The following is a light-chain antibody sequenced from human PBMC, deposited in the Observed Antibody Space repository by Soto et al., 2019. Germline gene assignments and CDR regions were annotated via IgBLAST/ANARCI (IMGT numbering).Light chain of an antibody. J-gene: IGLJ3*02. Sequence: QSALTQPASVSGSPGQSITISCTGTSSDVGAYNYVSWYQQHPGKAPKLMIYEVSNRPSGVSNRFSGSKSCNTAPLTISGLQVVDEADYHCSSYTRSGTLVFGGGTKVTVL. V-gene: IGLV2-14*01. CDR3: SSYTRSGTLV. CDR2: EVS. CDR1: SSDVGAYNY.